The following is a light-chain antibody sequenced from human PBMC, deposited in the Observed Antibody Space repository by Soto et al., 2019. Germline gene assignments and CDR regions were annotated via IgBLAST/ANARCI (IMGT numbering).Light chain of an antibody. CDR2: EGS. CDR1: SSDVGSYEF. CDR3: CSYSGRANV. Sequence: QSVLTQPASVSDSPGQSITISCTGTSSDVGSYEFVSWYQHHPGKAPKLIIYEGSKRPSGVSDRFSGSKSGNTASLTISGLQADDEADYYCCSYSGRANVFGSGTKLTVL. V-gene: IGLV2-23*03. J-gene: IGLJ1*01.